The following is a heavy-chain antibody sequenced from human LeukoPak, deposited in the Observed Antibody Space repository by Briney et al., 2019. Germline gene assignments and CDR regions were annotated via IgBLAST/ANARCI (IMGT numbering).Heavy chain of an antibody. V-gene: IGHV1-8*01. Sequence: ASVKVSCKASGYTFTSYDINWVRQATGQGLEWMGWISPVSGITNYAQNFQGRVTMTWNTSISTAYMELGSLRSEDTAVYYCARGNFASGTYYNEDFWGQGTLVTVSS. D-gene: IGHD3-10*01. CDR2: ISPVSGIT. J-gene: IGHJ4*02. CDR1: GYTFTSYD. CDR3: ARGNFASGTYYNEDF.